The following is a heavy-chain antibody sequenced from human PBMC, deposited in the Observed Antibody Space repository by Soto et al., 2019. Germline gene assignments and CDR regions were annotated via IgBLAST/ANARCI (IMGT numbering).Heavy chain of an antibody. Sequence: GGSLRLSCAASGFTFSSYGMHWVRQAPGKGLEWVAVISYDGSNKYYADSVKGRFTISRDNSKNTLYLQMNSLRAEDTAVYYCAKYKYPGGPGGWFDPWGQGTLVTVSS. CDR3: AKYKYPGGPGGWFDP. D-gene: IGHD3-16*01. CDR2: ISYDGSNK. V-gene: IGHV3-30*18. J-gene: IGHJ5*02. CDR1: GFTFSSYG.